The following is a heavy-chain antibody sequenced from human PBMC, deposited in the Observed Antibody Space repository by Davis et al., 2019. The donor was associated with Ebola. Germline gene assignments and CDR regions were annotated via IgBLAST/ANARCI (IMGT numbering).Heavy chain of an antibody. CDR2: IYHSGST. V-gene: IGHV4-30-2*01. J-gene: IGHJ4*02. D-gene: IGHD2-21*01. CDR3: ARGVSIGPDY. CDR1: GGSISSGGYS. Sequence: SETLSLTCAVSGGSISSGGYSWSWIRQPPGEGLEWIGYIYHSGSTYYNPSLKSRVTISVDRSKNQFSLKLSSVTAADTAVYYCARGVSIGPDYWGQGTLVTVSS.